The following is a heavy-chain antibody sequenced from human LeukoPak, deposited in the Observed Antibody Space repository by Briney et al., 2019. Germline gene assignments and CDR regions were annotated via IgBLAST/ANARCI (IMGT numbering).Heavy chain of an antibody. D-gene: IGHD6-13*01. J-gene: IGHJ4*02. V-gene: IGHV4-39*07. CDR1: GGSISRSSYY. CDR3: TRAEYSSTNFDY. Sequence: PSETLSLTCSVSGGSISRSSYYWGRIRQPPGKGLEWIGSIYYSGSTYYNPSLKSRVTISVDTSKNQFSLKLSSVTAADTAVYYCTRAEYSSTNFDYWGQGTLVTVSS. CDR2: IYYSGST.